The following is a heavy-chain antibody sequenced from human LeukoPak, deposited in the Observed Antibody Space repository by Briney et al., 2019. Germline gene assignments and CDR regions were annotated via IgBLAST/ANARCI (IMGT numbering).Heavy chain of an antibody. CDR2: FDPEDGET. CDR3: ATERRGYSGYDLDY. V-gene: IGHV1-24*01. J-gene: IGHJ4*02. D-gene: IGHD5-12*01. Sequence: GASVTVSCKVSGGTFTELSIHWVRQAPGKGLEWMGGFDPEDGETIYAQKFQGRVTMTEDTSTDTAYMELSTLRSEDTAVYYCATERRGYSGYDLDYWGQGTLVTVSS. CDR1: GGTFTELS.